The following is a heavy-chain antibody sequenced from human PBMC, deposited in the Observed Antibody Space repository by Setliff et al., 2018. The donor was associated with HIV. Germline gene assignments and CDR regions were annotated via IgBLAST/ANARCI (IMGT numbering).Heavy chain of an antibody. J-gene: IGHJ6*02. D-gene: IGHD3-22*01. CDR2: IIPIFGTA. Sequence: SVKVSCKASGGTFSSYAISWVRQAPGQGLEWMGGIIPIFGTANYAQKFQGRVTITADESTSTAYMELSSLRSEDTDVYYCARADRLVVDLYYYYGMDVWGQGTTVTVSS. CDR3: ARADRLVVDLYYYYGMDV. V-gene: IGHV1-69*13. CDR1: GGTFSSYA.